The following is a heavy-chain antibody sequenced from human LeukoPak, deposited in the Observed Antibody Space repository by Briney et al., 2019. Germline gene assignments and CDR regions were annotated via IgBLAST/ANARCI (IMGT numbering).Heavy chain of an antibody. V-gene: IGHV1-69*05. CDR1: GGTFSSYA. CDR2: IIPILGTA. D-gene: IGHD2-15*01. CDR3: ARETHGCSGGSCYPHYYYYYYMDV. Sequence: GSSAKVSCKASGGTFSSYAISWVRQDPGQGLEWMGRIIPILGTANYAQKFQGRVTITTDESTSTAYMELSSLRSEDTAVYYCARETHGCSGGSCYPHYYYYYYMDVWGKGTTVTVSS. J-gene: IGHJ6*03.